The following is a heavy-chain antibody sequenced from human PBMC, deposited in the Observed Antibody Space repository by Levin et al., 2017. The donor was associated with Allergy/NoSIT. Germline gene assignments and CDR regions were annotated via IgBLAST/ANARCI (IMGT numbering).Heavy chain of an antibody. Sequence: GGSLRLSCAASGFTFSSYAMHWVRQAPGKGLEWVAVISYDGSNKYYADSVKGRFTISRDNSKNTLYLQMNSLRAEDTAVYYCARGTLDADYYDSSGHFDYWGQGTLVTVSS. CDR3: ARGTLDADYYDSSGHFDY. J-gene: IGHJ4*02. V-gene: IGHV3-30-3*01. D-gene: IGHD3-22*01. CDR2: ISYDGSNK. CDR1: GFTFSSYA.